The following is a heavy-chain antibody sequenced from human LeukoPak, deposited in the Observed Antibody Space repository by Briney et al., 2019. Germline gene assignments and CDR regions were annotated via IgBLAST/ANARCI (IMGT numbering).Heavy chain of an antibody. CDR1: GYTFTSYG. Sequence: ASVKVSCKASGYTFTSYGISWVRQASGQGLEWMGWISAYNGNTNYAQKLQGRVTMTTDTSTSTAYMELRSLRSDDTAVYYCARPHCSSTSCQNWFDPWGQGTLVTVSS. V-gene: IGHV1-18*01. J-gene: IGHJ5*02. CDR3: ARPHCSSTSCQNWFDP. D-gene: IGHD2-2*01. CDR2: ISAYNGNT.